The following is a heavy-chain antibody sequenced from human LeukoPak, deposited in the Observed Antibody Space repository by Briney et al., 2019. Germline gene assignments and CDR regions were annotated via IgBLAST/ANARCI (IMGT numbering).Heavy chain of an antibody. CDR3: ARATRSSGCSDY. CDR1: GFTFSSYW. Sequence: GGSLRLSCAASGFTFSSYWMNWVRQAPGKGLEWVANIKQDGTGKYYVDSVEGRFTISRDNAKNSLYLQMNSLRAEDTAVYYCARATRSSGCSDYWGQGTLVTVSS. J-gene: IGHJ4*02. V-gene: IGHV3-7*01. CDR2: IKQDGTGK. D-gene: IGHD6-19*01.